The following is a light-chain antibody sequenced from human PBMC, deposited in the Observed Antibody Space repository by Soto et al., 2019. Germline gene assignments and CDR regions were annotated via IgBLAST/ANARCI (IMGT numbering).Light chain of an antibody. Sequence: DIQLTQSPSFLSASVEDRVTITCRASQGISSYLAWYQHKPGKAPKLLIYAASTLQSGVPSRFSGSGSGTEFTLTISSLQPEDFATYYCQQLNNYPPAFGQGTKVEIK. J-gene: IGKJ1*01. CDR3: QQLNNYPPA. CDR1: QGISSY. V-gene: IGKV1-9*01. CDR2: AAS.